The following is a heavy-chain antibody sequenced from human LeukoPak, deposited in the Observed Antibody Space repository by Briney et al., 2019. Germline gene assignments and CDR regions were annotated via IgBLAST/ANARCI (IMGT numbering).Heavy chain of an antibody. D-gene: IGHD3-10*01. V-gene: IGHV1-69*13. CDR2: IIPIFGTA. CDR3: ADATGSYYNDYSYYMDV. Sequence: GASVKVSCKASGGTFSNYAINWVRQAPGQGLEWMGGIIPIFGTANYAQKFQGRVTITADESTSTAYMELSSLRSEDTAVYYCADATGSYYNDYSYYMDVWGKGTTVTISS. CDR1: GGTFSNYA. J-gene: IGHJ6*03.